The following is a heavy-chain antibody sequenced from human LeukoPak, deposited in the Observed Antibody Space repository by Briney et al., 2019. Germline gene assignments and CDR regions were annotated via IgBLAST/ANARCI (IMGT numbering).Heavy chain of an antibody. Sequence: SETLSLTCTVSGGSISSSSYYWGWIRQPPGKGLEWIGSIYYSGSTYYNPSLKSRVTISVDTSKNQFSLKLSSVTAADTAVFSWGGRGYYSYYYRDVGGKGPTVTVSS. J-gene: IGHJ6*03. CDR2: IYYSGST. D-gene: IGHD3-16*01. CDR3: GGRGYYSYYYRDV. V-gene: IGHV4-39*07. CDR1: GGSISSSSYY.